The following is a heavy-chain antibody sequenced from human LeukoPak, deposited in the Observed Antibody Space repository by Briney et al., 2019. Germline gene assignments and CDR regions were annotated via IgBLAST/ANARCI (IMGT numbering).Heavy chain of an antibody. V-gene: IGHV3-23*01. CDR3: AKDYSDSRVADVFFEY. J-gene: IGHJ4*02. D-gene: IGHD2-15*01. Sequence: GGSLSLSCAASGLTFSDYAMSWFRQAPGKGLEWVSGITSGFTPHYADSVKGRYTISRDNSKNTFHLQLNSLRAEDTAVYYCAKDYSDSRVADVFFEYWGQGTLVTVSS. CDR2: ITSGFTP. CDR1: GLTFSDYA.